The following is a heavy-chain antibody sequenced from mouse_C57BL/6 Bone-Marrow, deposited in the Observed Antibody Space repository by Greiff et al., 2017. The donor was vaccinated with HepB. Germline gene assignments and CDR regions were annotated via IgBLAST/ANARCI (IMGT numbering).Heavy chain of an antibody. CDR1: GFTFTDYY. D-gene: IGHD1-1*01. CDR3: ARSPYYYGSSYVGAMDY. J-gene: IGHJ4*01. Sequence: EVNVVESGGGLVQPGGSLSLSCAASGFTFTDYYMSWVRQPPGKALEWLGFIRNKANGYTTEYSASVKGRFTISRDNSQSILYLQMNALRAEDSATYYCARSPYYYGSSYVGAMDYWGQGTSVTVSS. CDR2: IRNKANGYTT. V-gene: IGHV7-3*01.